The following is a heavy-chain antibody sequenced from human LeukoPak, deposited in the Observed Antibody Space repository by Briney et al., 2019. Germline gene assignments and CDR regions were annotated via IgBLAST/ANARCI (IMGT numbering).Heavy chain of an antibody. CDR2: IYYSGST. CDR3: ARGDYDILTGSWFDP. D-gene: IGHD3-9*01. V-gene: IGHV4-59*12. Sequence: SETLSLTCTVSGGSISSYYWSWIRQPPGKGLEWIGYIYYSGSTNYNPPLKSRVTISVDTSKNQFSLKLSSVTAADTAVYYCARGDYDILTGSWFDPWGQGTLVTVSS. CDR1: GGSISSYY. J-gene: IGHJ5*02.